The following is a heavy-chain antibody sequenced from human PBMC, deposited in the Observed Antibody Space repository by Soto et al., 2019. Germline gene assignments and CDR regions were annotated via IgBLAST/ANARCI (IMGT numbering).Heavy chain of an antibody. CDR2: VYNSGST. D-gene: IGHD6-13*01. J-gene: IGHJ4*02. V-gene: IGHV4-59*01. CDR3: ARYRREAVAGYTLDN. Sequence: SETLSLTCTVSGGSISSNYWPWIRQPPGKGLEWIGYVYNSGSTNYNPSLKSRVTISEDTSKSQFSLKVNSMTAADTAVYYCARYRREAVAGYTLDNWGQGILVTVSS. CDR1: GGSISSNY.